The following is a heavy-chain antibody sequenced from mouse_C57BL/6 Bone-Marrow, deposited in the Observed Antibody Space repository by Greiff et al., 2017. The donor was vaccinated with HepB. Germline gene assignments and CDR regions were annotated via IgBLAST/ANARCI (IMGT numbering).Heavy chain of an antibody. J-gene: IGHJ3*01. CDR1: GYSFTGYY. CDR3: ARDYYGSSLAY. V-gene: IGHV1-42*01. Sequence: EVKLMESGPELVKPGASVKISCKASGYSFTGYYMNWVKQSPEKSLEWIGEINPSTGGTTYNQKFKAKATLTVDKSSSTAYMQLKSLTSEDSAVYYCARDYYGSSLAYWGQGTLVTVSA. CDR2: INPSTGGT. D-gene: IGHD1-1*01.